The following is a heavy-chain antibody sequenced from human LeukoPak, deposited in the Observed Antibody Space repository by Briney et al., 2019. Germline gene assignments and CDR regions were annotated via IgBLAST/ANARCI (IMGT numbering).Heavy chain of an antibody. CDR2: IRYDGSNK. V-gene: IGHV3-30*02. D-gene: IGHD3-3*01. J-gene: IGHJ6*03. CDR3: ARDGVYYDFWSGHRNYYYYYMDV. Sequence: GGSLRLSCAASGFTFSSYGMHWVRQAPGKGLEWVAFIRYDGSNKYYADSVKGRFTISRDNSKNTLYLQMNSLRAEDTAVYYCARDGVYYDFWSGHRNYYYYYMDVWGKGTTVTVSS. CDR1: GFTFSSYG.